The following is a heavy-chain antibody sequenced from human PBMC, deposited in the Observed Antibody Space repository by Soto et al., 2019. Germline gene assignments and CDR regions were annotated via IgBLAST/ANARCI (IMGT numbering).Heavy chain of an antibody. Sequence: ASVKVSCKASGYTFTSYYMHWVRQAPGQGLEWMGIINPSGGSTSYAQKFQGRVTMTRDTSTSTVYMELNNLRAEDTATYYCARAHEVAWFDSWGLGTLVTVSS. CDR1: GYTFTSYY. CDR3: ARAHEVAWFDS. V-gene: IGHV1-46*01. J-gene: IGHJ5*01. CDR2: INPSGGST. D-gene: IGHD2-15*01.